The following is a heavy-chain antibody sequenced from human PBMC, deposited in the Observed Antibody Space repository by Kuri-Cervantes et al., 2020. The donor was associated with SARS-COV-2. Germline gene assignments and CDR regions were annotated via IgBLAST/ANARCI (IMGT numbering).Heavy chain of an antibody. J-gene: IGHJ4*02. V-gene: IGHV4-34*01. Sequence: SETLSLTCAVYGGSFSGYYWSWIRQPPGKGLEWIGEINHSGSTNYNPSLKSRVTISVGTSKNRFSLKLSSVTAADTAVYYCARKVEMATISHWGQGALVTVSS. CDR1: GGSFSGYY. D-gene: IGHD5-24*01. CDR2: INHSGST. CDR3: ARKVEMATISH.